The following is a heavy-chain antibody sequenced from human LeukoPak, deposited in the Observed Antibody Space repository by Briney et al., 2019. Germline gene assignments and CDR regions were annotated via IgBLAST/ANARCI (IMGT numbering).Heavy chain of an antibody. CDR3: ASEALYSSSTDDY. V-gene: IGHV4-34*01. J-gene: IGHJ4*02. CDR1: GGSFSGYY. Sequence: PSETLSLTCAVYGGSFSGYYWSWIRQPPGKGLEWSGEINHSGSTNYNPSLKSRVTISVDTSKNQFSLKLSSVTAADTAVYYCASEALYSSSTDDYWGQGTLVTVSS. CDR2: INHSGST. D-gene: IGHD6-6*01.